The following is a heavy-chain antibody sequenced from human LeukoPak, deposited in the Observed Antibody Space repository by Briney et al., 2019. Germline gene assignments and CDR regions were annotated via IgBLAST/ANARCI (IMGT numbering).Heavy chain of an antibody. D-gene: IGHD3-22*01. CDR2: ISGSGGST. CDR3: ANSPARYYYDSSGSYYFDY. V-gene: IGHV3-23*01. J-gene: IGHJ4*02. CDR1: GFTFSSYG. Sequence: GGTLRLSCAASGFTFSSYGMSWVRQAPGKGLEWVSAISGSGGSTYYADSVKGRFTISRDNSKNTLYLQMNSLRAEDTAVYYCANSPARYYYDSSGSYYFDYWGQGTLVTVSS.